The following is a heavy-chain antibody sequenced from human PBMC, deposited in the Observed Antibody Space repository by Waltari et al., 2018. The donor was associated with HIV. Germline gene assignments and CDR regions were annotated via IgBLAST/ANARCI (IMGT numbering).Heavy chain of an antibody. Sequence: QVQLVESGGGVVQPGRSLRLSCAASGFPFSDYGMHWVRQAPGEGLEWVATTSFDGGNTYYADSVKGRFTISRDNSKNTLYLQMNSLRPDDTAVFYCAKDRLRGSSSSFDYWGHGTLVTVSS. D-gene: IGHD2-15*01. CDR1: GFPFSDYG. CDR2: TSFDGGNT. J-gene: IGHJ4*01. CDR3: AKDRLRGSSSSFDY. V-gene: IGHV3-30*18.